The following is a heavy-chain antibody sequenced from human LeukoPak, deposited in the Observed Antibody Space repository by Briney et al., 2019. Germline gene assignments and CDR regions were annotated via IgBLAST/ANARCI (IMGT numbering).Heavy chain of an antibody. CDR1: GYTFTGYY. V-gene: IGHV1-2*06. J-gene: IGHJ4*02. CDR2: INPNSGGT. CDR3: ARLRRDPRDY. Sequence: ASVKVSCKASGYTFTGYYMHWVRQAPGQGLEWMGRINPNSGGTNDAQKFQGRVTMTRVTSISTAYMELSRLRSDDTAVYYCARLRRDPRDYWGQGTLVTVSS. D-gene: IGHD3-16*01.